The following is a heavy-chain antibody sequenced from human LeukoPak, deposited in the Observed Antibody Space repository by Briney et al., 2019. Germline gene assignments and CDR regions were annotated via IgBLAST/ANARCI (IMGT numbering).Heavy chain of an antibody. V-gene: IGHV3-23*01. CDR2: ISGSGGST. D-gene: IGHD3-3*01. CDR3: AKDSETLASYDFWSGYLAYDY. Sequence: GGSLRLSCAASGFTFSSYNMNWVRQAPGKGLEWVSAISGSGGSTYYADSVKGRFTISRDNSKNTLYLQMNSLRAEDTAVYYCAKDSETLASYDFWSGYLAYDYWGQGTLVTVSS. CDR1: GFTFSSYN. J-gene: IGHJ4*02.